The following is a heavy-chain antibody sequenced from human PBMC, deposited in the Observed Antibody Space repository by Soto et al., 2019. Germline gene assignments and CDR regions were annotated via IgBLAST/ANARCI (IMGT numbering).Heavy chain of an antibody. CDR2: ISASNGNT. V-gene: IGHV1-18*01. CDR1: GYTFTSYG. Sequence: QVQLVQSGAEVKKPGASVKVSCKASGYTFTSYGISWVRQAPGQGLEWMGWISASNGNTNYAQKLQARVTMTTVTATSTDYMDLRSLRSDDTAVYYCARAVRYFAWLFFYWGQGTLLTVSS. J-gene: IGHJ4*02. D-gene: IGHD3-9*01. CDR3: ARAVRYFAWLFFY.